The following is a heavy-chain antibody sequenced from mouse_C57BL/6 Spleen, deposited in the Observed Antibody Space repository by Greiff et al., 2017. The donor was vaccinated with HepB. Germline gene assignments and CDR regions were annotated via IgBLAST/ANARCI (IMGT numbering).Heavy chain of an antibody. J-gene: IGHJ2*01. V-gene: IGHV1-15*01. D-gene: IGHD2-3*01. Sequence: QVQLKESGAELVRPGASVTLSCKASGYTFTDYEMHWVKQTPVHGLEWIGAIDPETGGTAYNQKFKGKAILTADKSSSTAYMELRSLTSEDSAVYYCTRKGPYDFDYWGQGTTLTVSS. CDR1: GYTFTDYE. CDR3: TRKGPYDFDY. CDR2: IDPETGGT.